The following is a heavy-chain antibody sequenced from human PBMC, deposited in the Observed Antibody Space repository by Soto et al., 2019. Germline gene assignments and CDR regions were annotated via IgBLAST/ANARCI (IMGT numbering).Heavy chain of an antibody. CDR2: IIPMFGTA. J-gene: IGHJ4*02. V-gene: IGHV1-69*01. CDR1: GGTFSRHI. Sequence: QVQLVQSGAEVRKPGSSVKVSCKASGGTFSRHIISWVRQAPGQGLEWMGGIIPMFGTANYAQKFQGRVTITADESTSTAYMELSGLRSEDTAIYYCARGWGYESSDYYYAYWGQGTLVIVSS. CDR3: ARGWGYESSDYYYAY. D-gene: IGHD3-22*01.